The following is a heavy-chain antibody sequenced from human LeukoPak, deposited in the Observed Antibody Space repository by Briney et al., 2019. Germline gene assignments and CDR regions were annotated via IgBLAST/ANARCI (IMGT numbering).Heavy chain of an antibody. Sequence: GGSLRLSCAASGFTFNSYLMSWVRQAPGKGLVWVSCIDGDGATTSYEDSVKGRFTISRDNANNMVYLEMNSLRVEDTAVYYCTRDSGADRRYFDLWGRGTLVTVSS. D-gene: IGHD7-27*01. CDR2: IDGDGATT. V-gene: IGHV3-74*01. CDR1: GFTFNSYL. CDR3: TRDSGADRRYFDL. J-gene: IGHJ2*01.